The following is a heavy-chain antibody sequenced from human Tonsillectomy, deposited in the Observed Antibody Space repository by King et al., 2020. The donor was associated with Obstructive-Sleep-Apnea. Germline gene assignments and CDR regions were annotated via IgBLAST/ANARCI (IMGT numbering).Heavy chain of an antibody. Sequence: QLQESGPGLVKPSETLSLTCTVSGGSISSSSYYWGWIRQPPGKGLEWIGSIYYSGSTYYNPSLKSRVTILVDTSKNQFSLKLSSVTAADTAVYYCASRRSFEAFLDAFDIWGQGTMVTVSS. D-gene: IGHD3-9*01. CDR2: IYYSGST. CDR1: GGSISSSSYY. J-gene: IGHJ3*02. CDR3: ASRRSFEAFLDAFDI. V-gene: IGHV4-39*07.